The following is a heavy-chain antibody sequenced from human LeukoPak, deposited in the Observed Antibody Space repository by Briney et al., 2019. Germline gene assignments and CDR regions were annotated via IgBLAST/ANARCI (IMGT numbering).Heavy chain of an antibody. J-gene: IGHJ4*02. CDR1: GFTFSSYE. V-gene: IGHV3-48*03. CDR2: ISNSGSTI. Sequence: GGSLRLSCAASGFTFSSYEMNWVRQAPGKGLEWVSYISNSGSTIYSADPVKGRFTISRDNAKNSLYLQMNSLRAEDTAVYYCARGRRTGFGHWGQGTLVTVSS. CDR3: ARGRRTGFGH. D-gene: IGHD4-17*01.